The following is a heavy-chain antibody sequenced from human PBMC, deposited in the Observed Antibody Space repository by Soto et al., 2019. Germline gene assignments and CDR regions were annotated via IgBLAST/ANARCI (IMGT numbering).Heavy chain of an antibody. CDR2: IYNSGST. J-gene: IGHJ5*02. V-gene: IGHV4-4*09. Sequence: SETLSLTCTVSGGSISSYYWSWIRQPPGRGLEWIGYIYNSGSTNYNPSLKSRATISVDTSKNQFSLTLTSVTAADTAVYYCARFHKYSEANWFDPWGQGTLVTVSS. CDR1: GGSISSYY. CDR3: ARFHKYSEANWFDP. D-gene: IGHD2-15*01.